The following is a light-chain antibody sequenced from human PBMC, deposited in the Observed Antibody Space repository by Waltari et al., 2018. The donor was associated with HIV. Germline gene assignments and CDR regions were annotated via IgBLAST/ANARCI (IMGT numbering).Light chain of an antibody. J-gene: IGLJ2*01. CDR1: SSNIGARYD. Sequence: QSMLTQPPSVSGAPGQRVTISCSGSSSNIGARYDVHWYQHIPGTAPKLLIYESPKRPSGVPDRFSASTSGTSASLAITGVQAEDEADYYCQSFDSVVTSSVFGGGTKLTVL. CDR3: QSFDSVVTSSV. V-gene: IGLV1-40*01. CDR2: ESP.